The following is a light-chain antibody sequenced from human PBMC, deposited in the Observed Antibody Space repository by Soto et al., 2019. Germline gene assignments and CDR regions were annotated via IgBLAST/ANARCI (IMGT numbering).Light chain of an antibody. Sequence: EIVLTQSPATLSLSPGERATLSCRASQSVSSYLAWYQQKPGQAPRLLIYDTSNRATGTPARFSGSGSGTDFTLTISSLEPEDFAVYYCQHRSNGPPLTFGGGTKVEIK. V-gene: IGKV3-11*01. CDR2: DTS. J-gene: IGKJ4*01. CDR3: QHRSNGPPLT. CDR1: QSVSSY.